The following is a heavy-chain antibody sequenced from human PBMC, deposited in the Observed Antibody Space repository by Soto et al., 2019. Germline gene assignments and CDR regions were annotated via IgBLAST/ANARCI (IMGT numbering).Heavy chain of an antibody. Sequence: QVQLVESGGGVVQPGRSLRLSCATSGFTFSRSGMHWDRQAPGKGLEWMAVISHDGTDKHYADSVKGRFTISRDNSKDTMSLQMTGLRGEDTAVYYCAKDLRIGWSLDYWGQGALVIVSS. CDR3: AKDLRIGWSLDY. D-gene: IGHD6-19*01. J-gene: IGHJ4*02. V-gene: IGHV3-30*18. CDR2: ISHDGTDK. CDR1: GFTFSRSG.